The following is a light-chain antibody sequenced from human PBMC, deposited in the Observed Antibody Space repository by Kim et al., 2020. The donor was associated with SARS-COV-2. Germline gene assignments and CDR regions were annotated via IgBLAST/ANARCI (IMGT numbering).Light chain of an antibody. CDR3: SSYAGSNNWV. CDR1: SSDVGGNNY. CDR2: EVS. Sequence: QYALTQPPSASGSPGQSVTISCTGTSSDVGGNNYVSWYQQHPGKAPKFMIYEVSKRPSGVPDRFSGSKSGNTASLTVSGLQAEDEADYYCSSYAGSNNWVFGGGTQLTVL. V-gene: IGLV2-8*01. J-gene: IGLJ3*02.